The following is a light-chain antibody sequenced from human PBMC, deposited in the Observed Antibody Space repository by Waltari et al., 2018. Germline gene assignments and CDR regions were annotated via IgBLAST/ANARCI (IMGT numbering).Light chain of an antibody. V-gene: IGLV2-23*02. CDR1: SRAAGFYNL. Sequence: QSALTQPASVSGSPGQSITISCTGTSRAAGFYNLVSWYQQHPDKAPKLMVYEVIVRPSGVSNRFSGSKSGNTASLTISGLQAEDEADYYCCSYAGRNIWVFGGGTKLTVL. CDR2: EVI. CDR3: CSYAGRNIWV. J-gene: IGLJ3*02.